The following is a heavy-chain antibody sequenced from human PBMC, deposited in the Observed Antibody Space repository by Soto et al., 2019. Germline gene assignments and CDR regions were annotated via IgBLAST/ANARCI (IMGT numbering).Heavy chain of an antibody. V-gene: IGHV1-3*01. CDR3: ARDRGRMIQLWLPDY. D-gene: IGHD5-18*01. CDR2: INAGNGNT. J-gene: IGHJ4*02. CDR1: GYTFTSYS. Sequence: ASVNVSCKSSGYTFTSYSIHWVRQAPGQRLECMGWINAGNGNTKYSQKFQGRVTITRDTSASTAYMELSSLRSEDTAVYYCARDRGRMIQLWLPDYWGQGTLVTVSS.